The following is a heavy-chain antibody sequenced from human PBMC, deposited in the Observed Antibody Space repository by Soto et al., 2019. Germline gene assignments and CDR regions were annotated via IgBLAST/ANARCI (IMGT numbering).Heavy chain of an antibody. J-gene: IGHJ5*02. CDR2: ISSSSSYI. D-gene: IGHD1-7*01. CDR1: GFTFSSYS. CDR3: ARVFIRYNWNYRGWFDP. Sequence: TGGSVRLSCAASGFTFSSYSMNWVRQAPGKGLEWVSSISSSSSYIYYADSVKGRFTISRDNAKNSLYLQMNSLRAEDTAVYYCARVFIRYNWNYRGWFDPWGQGTLVTVSS. V-gene: IGHV3-21*01.